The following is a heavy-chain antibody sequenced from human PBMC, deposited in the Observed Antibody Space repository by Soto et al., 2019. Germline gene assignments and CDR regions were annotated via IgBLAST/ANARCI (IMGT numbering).Heavy chain of an antibody. CDR1: RFTFDDYG. J-gene: IGHJ6*02. CDR3: AREGVRGYGIQLWTKNYYYYYGMDV. CDR2: INWNGGST. V-gene: IGHV3-20*04. D-gene: IGHD5-18*01. Sequence: GGSLRLSCAASRFTFDDYGMSWVRQAPGKGLEWVSGINWNGGSTGYADSVKGRFTISRDNAKNSLYLQMNSLRAEDTALYYCAREGVRGYGIQLWTKNYYYYYGMDVWGQGTTVTVSS.